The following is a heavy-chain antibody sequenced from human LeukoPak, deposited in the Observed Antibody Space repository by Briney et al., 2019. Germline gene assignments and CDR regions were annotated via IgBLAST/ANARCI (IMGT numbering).Heavy chain of an antibody. D-gene: IGHD3-22*01. CDR1: GFTFSSYS. J-gene: IGHJ4*02. Sequence: GGSLRLSCAASGFTFSSYSMNWVRQAPGKGLEWVSSISSSSSYIYYADSVKGRLTISRDNAKNSLYLQMNSLRDEDTAVYYCAREGDYYDSSGSFDYWGQGTLVTVSS. CDR2: ISSSSSYI. CDR3: AREGDYYDSSGSFDY. V-gene: IGHV3-21*01.